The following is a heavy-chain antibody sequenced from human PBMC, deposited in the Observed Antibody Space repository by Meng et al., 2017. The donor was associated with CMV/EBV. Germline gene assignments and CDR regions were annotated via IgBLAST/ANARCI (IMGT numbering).Heavy chain of an antibody. D-gene: IGHD5-12*01. Sequence: GGSLRLSCAVSGFSVSSYFMTWVRQAPGKGLEYVSFIRSDDSTNYAKTVQGRFTISRDNAKNSLYLQMNSLRAEDTAVYYCARDRLVATINPCDYWGQGTLVTVSS. J-gene: IGHJ4*02. CDR2: IRSDDST. V-gene: IGHV3-53*01. CDR3: ARDRLVATINPCDY. CDR1: GFSVSSYF.